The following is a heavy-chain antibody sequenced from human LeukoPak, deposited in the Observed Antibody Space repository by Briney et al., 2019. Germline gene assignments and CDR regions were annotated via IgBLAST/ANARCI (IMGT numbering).Heavy chain of an antibody. J-gene: IGHJ5*02. CDR3: ARRLGVNPPSSNWFDP. CDR1: GGSFSGYY. CDR2: INHSGST. Sequence: PSETLSLTCAVYGGSFSGYYWSWIRQPPGKGLEWIGEINHSGSTNYNPSLKSRVTISVDTSKNQFSLKLSSVTAADTAVYYCARRLGVNPPSSNWFDPWGQGTLVTVSS. V-gene: IGHV4-34*01. D-gene: IGHD3-16*01.